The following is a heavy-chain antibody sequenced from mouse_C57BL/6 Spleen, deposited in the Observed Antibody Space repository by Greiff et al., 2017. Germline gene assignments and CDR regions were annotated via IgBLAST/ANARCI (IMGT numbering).Heavy chain of an antibody. CDR2: ISNLAYSN. CDR3: ARQSSRYYFDY. V-gene: IGHV5-15*01. CDR1: GFTFSDYG. J-gene: IGHJ2*01. D-gene: IGHD1-1*01. Sequence: EVQGVESGGGLVQPGGSLKLSCAASGFTFSDYGMAWVRQAPRKGPEWVAFISNLAYSNYYADTVTGRFTISRENAKNTLYLEMSSLRSEDTAMYYCARQSSRYYFDYWGQGTTLTVSS.